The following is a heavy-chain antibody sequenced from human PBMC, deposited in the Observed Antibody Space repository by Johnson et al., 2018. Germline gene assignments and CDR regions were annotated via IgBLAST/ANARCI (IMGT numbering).Heavy chain of an antibody. D-gene: IGHD3-22*01. CDR3: AQISYDSSGPQYYYYYMDV. J-gene: IGHJ6*03. CDR1: GFTFSSYG. CDR2: ISYDGSNK. V-gene: IGHV3-30*18. Sequence: QVQLVESGGGVVQPGRSLRLSCAASGFTFSSYGMHWVRQAPGKGLEWVAVISYDGSNKYYADSVKGRFTISRDNSKNTLYLQMNSRRAEDTAVHYCAQISYDSSGPQYYYYYMDVWGKGPTVTVSS.